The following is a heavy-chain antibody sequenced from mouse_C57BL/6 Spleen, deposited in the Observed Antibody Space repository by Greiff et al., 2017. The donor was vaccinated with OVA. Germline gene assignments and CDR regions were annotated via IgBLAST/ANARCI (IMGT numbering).Heavy chain of an antibody. V-gene: IGHV1-80*01. CDR2: IYPGDGDT. J-gene: IGHJ3*01. Sequence: QVQLQQSGAELVKPGASVKISCKASGYAFSSYWMNWVKQRPGKGLEWIGQIYPGDGDTNYNGKFKGKATLTADKSSSTAYMQLSSLTSEDSAVYFCARRANWDSLWFAYWGQGTLVTVSA. CDR1: GYAFSSYW. D-gene: IGHD4-1*01. CDR3: ARRANWDSLWFAY.